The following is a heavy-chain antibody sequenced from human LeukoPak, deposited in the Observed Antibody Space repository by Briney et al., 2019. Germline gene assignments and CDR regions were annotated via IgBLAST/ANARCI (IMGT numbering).Heavy chain of an antibody. CDR2: IYYSGST. D-gene: IGHD6-19*01. Sequence: LETLSLTCTVSGGSISSYYWSWIRQPPGKGLEWIGYIYYSGSTNYNPSLKSRVTISVDTSKNQFSLKLSSVTAADTAVYYCARDMGSGWSSFDYWGQGTLVTVSS. CDR3: ARDMGSGWSSFDY. CDR1: GGSISSYY. V-gene: IGHV4-59*01. J-gene: IGHJ4*02.